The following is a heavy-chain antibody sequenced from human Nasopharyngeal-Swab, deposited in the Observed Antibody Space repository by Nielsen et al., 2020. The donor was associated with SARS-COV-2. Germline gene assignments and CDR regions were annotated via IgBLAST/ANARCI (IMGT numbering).Heavy chain of an antibody. CDR1: GFTFSGYA. J-gene: IGHJ4*02. V-gene: IGHV3-30*18. D-gene: IGHD3-10*01. CDR2: IPSDGSAK. CDR3: AKVFPYGSGSLSPAWDFHY. Sequence: GGSLRLSCEASGFTFSGYAMHWVRQAPAKGLEWVAVIPSDGSAKYYADSVRGRFTISRDTSKNTLYLQMNSLRPEDTAVYYCAKVFPYGSGSLSPAWDFHYWGQGTLVTVSS.